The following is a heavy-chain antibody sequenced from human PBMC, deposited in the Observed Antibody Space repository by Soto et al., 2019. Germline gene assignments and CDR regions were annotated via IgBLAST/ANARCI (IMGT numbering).Heavy chain of an antibody. V-gene: IGHV3-21*01. D-gene: IGHD2-15*01. J-gene: IGHJ6*02. Sequence: EVQLVDSGGGLVKSGWSLRLSCAASGFNFNIYNVYWVRQAPGKGLEWVSSIGSRSAYVNHADSVRGRFTFSRDNARNSMYLQMSSLRAEDTAVYVCARDGGSSSSYGMDGWGQGTTVTVSS. CDR1: GFNFNIYN. CDR3: ARDGGSSSSYGMDG. CDR2: IGSRSAYV.